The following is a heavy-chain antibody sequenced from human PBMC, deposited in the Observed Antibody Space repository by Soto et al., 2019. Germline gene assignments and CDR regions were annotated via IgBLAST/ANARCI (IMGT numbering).Heavy chain of an antibody. CDR3: ARGDCSGGSCYSLYYDYGLDV. J-gene: IGHJ6*02. Sequence: QVQLVQSGAEVKKPGASVKVSCKASGYTFTGYYMHWVRQAPGQGLEWMGWINPNSGGTNYAQKFQGWVTMTRDTSISTAYMELSRRSSDDTAVYSCARGDCSGGSCYSLYYDYGLDVWGQGPTVTVSS. CDR2: INPNSGGT. CDR1: GYTFTGYY. V-gene: IGHV1-2*04. D-gene: IGHD2-15*01.